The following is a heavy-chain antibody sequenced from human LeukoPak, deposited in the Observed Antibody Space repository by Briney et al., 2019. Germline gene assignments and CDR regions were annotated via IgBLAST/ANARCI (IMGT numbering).Heavy chain of an antibody. CDR1: GYTFTSYG. Sequence: ASVKVSCKASGYTFTSYGISWVRQAPGQGLEWMGWISAYNGNTNYAQKLQGRVTMTTDTSTSTAYMELRSLRSDDTAVYYCARVYIVVVPAAREPWVGPIDYWGRGTLVTVSS. CDR3: ARVYIVVVPAAREPWVGPIDY. V-gene: IGHV1-18*01. D-gene: IGHD2-2*01. J-gene: IGHJ4*02. CDR2: ISAYNGNT.